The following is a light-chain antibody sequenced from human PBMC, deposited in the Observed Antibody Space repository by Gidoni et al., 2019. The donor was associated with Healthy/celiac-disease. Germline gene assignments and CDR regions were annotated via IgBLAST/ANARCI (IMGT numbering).Light chain of an antibody. CDR2: GKN. J-gene: IGLJ2*01. CDR3: NSRDSSGNHPVYVV. CDR1: SLRSYY. Sequence: SSELTQDPAVSVALGQTVRITCQGDSLRSYYASWYQQKPGQAPVLVIYGKNNRPSGIPDRFSGSSSGNTASLTITGAQAEDEADYYCNSRDSSGNHPVYVVFGGGTKLTVL. V-gene: IGLV3-19*01.